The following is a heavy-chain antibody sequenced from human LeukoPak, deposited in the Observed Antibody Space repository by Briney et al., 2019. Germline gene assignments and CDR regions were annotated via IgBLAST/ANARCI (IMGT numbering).Heavy chain of an antibody. CDR3: ASLSPGSGYDY. CDR1: GFTFSNYG. V-gene: IGHV3-30*02. J-gene: IGHJ4*02. D-gene: IGHD5-12*01. Sequence: GGSLRLSCAASGFTFSNYGMHWVRQAPGKGLEWVAFIRYDGSNDGSNKYYADSVKGRFTISRDNSKNTLYLQMNSLKPEDTAVYYCASLSPGSGYDYWGQGTLVTVSS. CDR2: IRYDGSNDGSNK.